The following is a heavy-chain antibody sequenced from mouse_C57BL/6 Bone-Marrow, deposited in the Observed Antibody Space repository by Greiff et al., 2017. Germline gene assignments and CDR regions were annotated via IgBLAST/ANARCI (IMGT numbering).Heavy chain of an antibody. V-gene: IGHV1-81*01. Sequence: QVQLQQSGAELARPGASVKLSCKASGYTFTSYGISWVKQRPGQGLEWIGEIYPRSGNTYYNEKFKGKATLTADKSSSTAYMELRSLTSEDSAVYFDARDRYYGSPWYFDVWGTGTTVTVSS. J-gene: IGHJ1*03. D-gene: IGHD1-1*01. CDR1: GYTFTSYG. CDR3: ARDRYYGSPWYFDV. CDR2: IYPRSGNT.